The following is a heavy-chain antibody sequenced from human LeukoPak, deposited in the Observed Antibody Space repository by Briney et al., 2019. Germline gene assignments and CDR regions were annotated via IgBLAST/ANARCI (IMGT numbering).Heavy chain of an antibody. V-gene: IGHV5-51*01. CDR2: IYPGDSDT. D-gene: IGHD3-10*01. J-gene: IGHJ6*03. CDR1: GYSFTSYW. CDR3: ARLGYYYGSGSYSYYYYYYMDV. Sequence: GESLKISCKGSGYSFTSYWIGWVRQMPGKGLEWMGIIYPGDSDTRYSPSFQGQVTISADKSISTAYLQWSSLKASDTAMYYCARLGYYYGSGSYSYYYYYYMDVWGEGTTVTVSS.